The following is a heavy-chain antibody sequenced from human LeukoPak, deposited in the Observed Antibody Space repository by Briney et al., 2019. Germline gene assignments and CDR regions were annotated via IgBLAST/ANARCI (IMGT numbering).Heavy chain of an antibody. D-gene: IGHD2-15*01. CDR3: AKDQGHGGTYGGVPDS. Sequence: EASVKVSCKASGYTFTGYYMHWMRQAPGQGLEWMGWINPDSGVTNSAQRFQGRVTMTRDRSISTVYMELSSLTSDDTAFYYCAKDQGHGGTYGGVPDSWGQGTLVTVSS. V-gene: IGHV1-2*02. J-gene: IGHJ4*02. CDR1: GYTFTGYY. CDR2: INPDSGVT.